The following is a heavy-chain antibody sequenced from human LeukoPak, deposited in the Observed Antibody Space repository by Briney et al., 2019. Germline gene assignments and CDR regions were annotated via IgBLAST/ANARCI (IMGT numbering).Heavy chain of an antibody. CDR1: GGSISSYY. V-gene: IGHV4-59*01. CDR3: ARRPGYDSLDY. Sequence: PSETLSLACTVSGGSISSYYWSWIRQPPGKGLEWIGYIYYSGSTNYNPSLKSRVTISVDTSKNQFSLKLSSVTAADTAVYYCARRPGYDSLDYWGQGTLVTVSS. J-gene: IGHJ4*02. D-gene: IGHD5-12*01. CDR2: IYYSGST.